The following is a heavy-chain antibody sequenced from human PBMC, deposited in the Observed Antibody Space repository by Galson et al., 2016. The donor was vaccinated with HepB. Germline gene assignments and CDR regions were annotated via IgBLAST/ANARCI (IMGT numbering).Heavy chain of an antibody. Sequence: SLRLSCAASGFAFSDYPMHWVRQAPGKGLEWVAVVSYDGSNKYYADSVKGRFTISRDNSKNTLYLYMNSLSAGDTAVYYCGKHGGFDYWGQGALVTVSA. CDR2: VSYDGSNK. D-gene: IGHD3-16*01. V-gene: IGHV3-30-3*02. J-gene: IGHJ4*02. CDR1: GFAFSDYP. CDR3: GKHGGFDY.